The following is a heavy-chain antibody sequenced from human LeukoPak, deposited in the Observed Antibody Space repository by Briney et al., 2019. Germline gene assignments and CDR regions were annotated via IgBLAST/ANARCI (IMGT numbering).Heavy chain of an antibody. CDR3: AKYQTGTWTSYDSSDI. CDR2: TNGESTSK. Sequence: KPGGSLRLSCPASGFSFISPGMNWVRQAPGKGLEWVSSTNGESTSKLYADSVKGRFTISRDNAKNSLTLQMDSLRAEDTAVYYCAKYQTGTWTSYDSSDIWGQGTLVTVSS. CDR1: GFSFISPG. J-gene: IGHJ3*02. D-gene: IGHD1-7*01. V-gene: IGHV3-21*01.